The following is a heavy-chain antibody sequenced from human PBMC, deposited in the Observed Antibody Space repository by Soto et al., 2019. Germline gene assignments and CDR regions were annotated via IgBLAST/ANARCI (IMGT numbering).Heavy chain of an antibody. CDR3: ARVSNWNPPDY. V-gene: IGHV3-48*03. D-gene: IGHD1-1*01. J-gene: IGHJ4*02. Sequence: EVQLVESGGGLVQPGGSLRLSCAASGFTFSSYEMNWVHQAPGKGLEWVSYISSSGSTIYYADSVKGRFTISRDNAKNSLYLQMNSLRAEDTAVYYCARVSNWNPPDYWGQGTLVTVSS. CDR2: ISSSGSTI. CDR1: GFTFSSYE.